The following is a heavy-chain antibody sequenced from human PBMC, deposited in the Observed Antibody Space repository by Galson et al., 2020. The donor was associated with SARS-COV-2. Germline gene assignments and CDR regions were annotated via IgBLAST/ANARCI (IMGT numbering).Heavy chain of an antibody. CDR3: AREGCSGGSCSDY. D-gene: IGHD2-15*01. V-gene: IGHV3-21*01. J-gene: IGHJ4*02. CDR2: ISSTSSYI. Sequence: GRSMRLSCAASGFTFSSYSMNWVRQAPGKGLEWVSSISSTSSYIYYADSVKGRFTISRDNAKNSLYLQMNSLRAEDTAVYYCAREGCSGGSCSDYWGQGTLVTVSS. CDR1: GFTFSSYS.